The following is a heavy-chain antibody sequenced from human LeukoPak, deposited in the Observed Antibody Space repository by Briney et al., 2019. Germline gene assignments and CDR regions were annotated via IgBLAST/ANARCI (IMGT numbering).Heavy chain of an antibody. Sequence: KPSETLSLTCAVYGGSLSGNCGTWIRQSPGKGLEWIGEINHSGRTNYNPSLKSRVTISVDTSKNQFSLNLSSVTAADTAVYYCAIYVFPQFDPWGQGTLVTVSS. V-gene: IGHV4-34*01. CDR1: GGSLSGNC. J-gene: IGHJ5*02. D-gene: IGHD3-16*01. CDR2: INHSGRT. CDR3: AIYVFPQFDP.